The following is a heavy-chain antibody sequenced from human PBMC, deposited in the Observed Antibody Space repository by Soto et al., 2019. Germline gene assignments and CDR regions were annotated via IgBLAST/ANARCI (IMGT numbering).Heavy chain of an antibody. Sequence: LSLTCAVYGGSFSGYYWSWIRQPPGKGLEWIGEINHSGSTNYNPSLKSRVTISVDTSKNQFSLKLSSVTAADTAVYYCARDPTVAGSSAAYFDYWGQGTLVTVSS. CDR1: GGSFSGYY. V-gene: IGHV4-34*01. CDR3: ARDPTVAGSSAAYFDY. J-gene: IGHJ4*02. CDR2: INHSGST. D-gene: IGHD6-6*01.